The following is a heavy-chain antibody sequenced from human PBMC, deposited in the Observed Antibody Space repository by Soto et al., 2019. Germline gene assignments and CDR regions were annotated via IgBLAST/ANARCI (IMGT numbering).Heavy chain of an antibody. CDR3: GTQGRTGWEYFQN. CDR1: GITFSNYA. D-gene: IGHD1-1*01. J-gene: IGHJ1*01. Sequence: PGGSLRLSCAASGITFSNYALTWVRQAPGKGLEWVSTISGIGGETYYVDSVKGRFTISRDNSKNTLYLQMISLRVEDTAMYYCGTQGRTGWEYFQNWGQGTLVTVSS. V-gene: IGHV3-23*01. CDR2: ISGIGGET.